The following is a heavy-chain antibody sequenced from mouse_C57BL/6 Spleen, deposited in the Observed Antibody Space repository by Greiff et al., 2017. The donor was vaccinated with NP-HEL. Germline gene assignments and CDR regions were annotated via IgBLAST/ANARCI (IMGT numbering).Heavy chain of an antibody. CDR2: IYPGDGDT. D-gene: IGHD2-4*01. Sequence: QVHVKQSGPELVKPGASVKISCKASGYAFSSSWMNWVKQRPGKGLEWIGRIYPGDGDTNYNGKFKGKATLTADKSSSTAYMQLSSLTSEDSAVYVCARWDYDWYFDVWGTGTTVTVSS. CDR3: ARWDYDWYFDV. V-gene: IGHV1-82*01. J-gene: IGHJ1*03. CDR1: GYAFSSSW.